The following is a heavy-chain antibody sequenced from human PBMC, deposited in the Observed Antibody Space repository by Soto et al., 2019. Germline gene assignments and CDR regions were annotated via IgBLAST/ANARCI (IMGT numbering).Heavy chain of an antibody. D-gene: IGHD2-15*01. CDR2: ISGSGGST. CDR1: GFTFSSYA. CDR3: AKDSVAEDIPGYYYYYYMDV. V-gene: IGHV3-23*01. J-gene: IGHJ6*03. Sequence: GGSLRLSCAASGFTFSSYAMSWVRQAPGKGLEWVSAISGSGGSTYYTDSVKGRFTISRDNSKNTLYLQMNSLRAEDTAVYYCAKDSVAEDIPGYYYYYYMDVWGKGTTVTVSS.